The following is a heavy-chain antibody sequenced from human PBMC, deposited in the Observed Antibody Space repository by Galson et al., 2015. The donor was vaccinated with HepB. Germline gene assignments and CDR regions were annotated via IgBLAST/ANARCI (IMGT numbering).Heavy chain of an antibody. CDR2: IDPSDSYT. J-gene: IGHJ5*02. CDR3: ARITGTTGLDPHNWFDP. V-gene: IGHV5-10-1*01. D-gene: IGHD1-20*01. Sequence: QSGAEVKKPGESLRISCKGSGYSFTSYWISWVRQMPGKGLEWMGRIDPSDSYTNYSPSFQGHVTISADKSISTAYLQWSSLKASDTAMYYCARITGTTGLDPHNWFDPWGQGTLVTVSS. CDR1: GYSFTSYW.